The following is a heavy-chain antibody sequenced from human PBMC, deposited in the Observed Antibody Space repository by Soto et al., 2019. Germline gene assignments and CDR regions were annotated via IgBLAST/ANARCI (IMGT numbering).Heavy chain of an antibody. CDR3: AREVAADGTFREDVFDI. V-gene: IGHV1-69*12. J-gene: IGHJ3*02. CDR2: IIPIFTTT. CDR1: GGTFSNHA. Sequence: QVHLVQSGAEVKKPGSSVKVSCKAPGGTFSNHAINWVRQAPGQGLEWMGRIIPIFTTTNYAQKFQGRVSMTADESSTTXYMELSSLKHDDTAVYYCAREVAADGTFREDVFDIWGQGTLVTVSS. D-gene: IGHD6-13*01.